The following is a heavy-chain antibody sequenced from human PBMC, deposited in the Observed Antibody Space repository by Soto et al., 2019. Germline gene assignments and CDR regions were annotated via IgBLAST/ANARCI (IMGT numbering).Heavy chain of an antibody. D-gene: IGHD6-13*01. J-gene: IGHJ5*02. CDR2: INSDGSST. V-gene: IGHV3-74*01. CDR3: ARARAIAAAGISWFDP. CDR1: GSTSISTG. Sequence: EVQLVESGGGLVQPGGSWRLPLPAPGSTSISTGLHGSAQPQGKGLVWVSRINSDGSSTSYADSVKGRFTISRDNAKNTLYLQMNSLRAEDTAVYYCARARAIAAAGISWFDPWGQGTLVTVSS.